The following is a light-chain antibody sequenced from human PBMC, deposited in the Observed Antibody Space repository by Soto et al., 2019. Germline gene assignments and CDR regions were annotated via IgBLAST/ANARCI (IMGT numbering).Light chain of an antibody. CDR3: QQYYSTPRLT. J-gene: IGKJ4*01. CDR1: QSVLYSSNNKNY. V-gene: IGKV4-1*01. CDR2: WAS. Sequence: DIVMTQSPDSPAVSLGARATINCKSSQSVLYSSNNKNYLAWYQQKPGQPPKLLIYWASTRESGVPDRFSGSGSGTDFTLTISSLQAEDVAVYYCQQYYSTPRLTFGGGTKVESK.